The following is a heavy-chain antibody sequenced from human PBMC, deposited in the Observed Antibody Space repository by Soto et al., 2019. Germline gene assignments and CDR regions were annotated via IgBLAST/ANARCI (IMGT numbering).Heavy chain of an antibody. D-gene: IGHD2-21*01. CDR3: ARHYSLANYYYYYYMDV. CDR1: GYSFTSYW. CDR2: IYPGDSDT. Sequence: PGESLKISCKGSGYSFTSYWIGWVRQMPGKGLEWMGIIYPGDSDTRYSPSFQGQVTISADKSISTAYLQWSSLKASDTAMYYCARHYSLANYYYYYYMDVWGKGTTVTVSS. J-gene: IGHJ6*03. V-gene: IGHV5-51*01.